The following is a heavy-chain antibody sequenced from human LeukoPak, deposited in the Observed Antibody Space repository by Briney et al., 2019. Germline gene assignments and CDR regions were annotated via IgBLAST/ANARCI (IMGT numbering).Heavy chain of an antibody. D-gene: IGHD3-22*01. Sequence: SETLSLTCAVYGGSFSGYYWSWIRQPPGKGLEWIGEINHSGSTNYNPSLKSRVTISVETSKNLFSLKLSSVTAADTAVYYCARLTGYMIEDYFDYWGRGTLVTVSS. CDR1: GGSFSGYY. CDR3: ARLTGYMIEDYFDY. V-gene: IGHV4-34*01. CDR2: INHSGST. J-gene: IGHJ4*02.